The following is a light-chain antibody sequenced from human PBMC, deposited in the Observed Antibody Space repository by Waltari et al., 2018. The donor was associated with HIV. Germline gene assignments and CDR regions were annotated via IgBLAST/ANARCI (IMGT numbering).Light chain of an antibody. CDR2: KDI. CDR3: QSVDNSNTHVR. V-gene: IGLV3-25*03. Sequence: SYELTQPSSSSVSPGQTAVITRSLEGLPNQYTFWYQSRPGQCSWMGMYKDIVRPSGIPERFAGSTSGTTVTLTITGVQAEDEADYDCQSVDNSNTHVRFGGGTKLTVL. CDR1: GLPNQY. J-gene: IGLJ2*01.